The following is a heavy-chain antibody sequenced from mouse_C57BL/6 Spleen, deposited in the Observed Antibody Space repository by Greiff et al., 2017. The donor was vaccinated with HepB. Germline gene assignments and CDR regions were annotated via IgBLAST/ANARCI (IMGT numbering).Heavy chain of an antibody. CDR1: GYTFTDYE. V-gene: IGHV1-15*01. Sequence: QVQLQQSGAELVRPGASVTLSCKASGYTFTDYEMHWVKQTPVHGLEWIGAIDPETGGTAYNQKFKGKAILTADKSSSTAYMELRSLTSEDSAVYFCAREGELGGWFAYWGQGTLVTVSA. CDR3: AREGELGGWFAY. J-gene: IGHJ3*01. CDR2: IDPETGGT. D-gene: IGHD4-1*01.